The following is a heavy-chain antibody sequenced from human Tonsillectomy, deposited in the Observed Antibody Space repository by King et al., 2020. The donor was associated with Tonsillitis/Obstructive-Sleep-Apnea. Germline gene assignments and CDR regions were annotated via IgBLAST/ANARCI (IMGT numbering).Heavy chain of an antibody. V-gene: IGHV3-66*01. J-gene: IGHJ6*03. D-gene: IGHD3-9*01. CDR3: AIGEYFDSLTVYKLSYYYSYMDV. CDR2: IYSGGST. CDR1: GFTVSSNY. Sequence: VQLVESGGGLVQPGGSLRLSCAASGFTVSSNYMSWVRQAPGKGLEWVSVIYSGGSTYYADSVKGRFTISRDNSKNTLYLQMNSLRAEDTAVYYCAIGEYFDSLTVYKLSYYYSYMDVWGKGTTVTVSS.